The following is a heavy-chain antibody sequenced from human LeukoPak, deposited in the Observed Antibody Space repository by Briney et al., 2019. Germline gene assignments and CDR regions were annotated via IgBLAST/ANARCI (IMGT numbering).Heavy chain of an antibody. CDR3: AREGGHHYESSGYAANDY. V-gene: IGHV3-48*03. J-gene: IGHJ4*02. CDR1: GFTFSSYE. D-gene: IGHD3-22*01. CDR2: ISSSGRTI. Sequence: PGGSLRLSCAASGFTFSSYEMNWVRQAPGKGLEWVSYISSSGRTIYYADSVKGRFTISRDNAKNSLYLQMNSLRAEDTAVYYCAREGGHHYESSGYAANDYWGQGTLVTVSS.